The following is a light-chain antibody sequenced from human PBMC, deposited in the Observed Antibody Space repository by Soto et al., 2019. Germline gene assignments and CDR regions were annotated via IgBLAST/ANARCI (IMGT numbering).Light chain of an antibody. J-gene: IGLJ1*01. V-gene: IGLV1-40*01. Sequence: QSVLTQPPSVSGAPGQRVTISCTGSSSNIGASYEVHWYQQLPGTAPKLLIYGNSNRPSGVPDRFSGSKSGTSASLAITVLQAEDEADYYCQSYDSSLSGSRVFGTGTKVTVL. CDR1: SSNIGASYE. CDR3: QSYDSSLSGSRV. CDR2: GNS.